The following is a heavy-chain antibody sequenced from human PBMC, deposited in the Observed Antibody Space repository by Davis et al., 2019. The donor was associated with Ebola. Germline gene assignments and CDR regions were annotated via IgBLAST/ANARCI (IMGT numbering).Heavy chain of an antibody. V-gene: IGHV4-4*02. CDR2: IYHSGST. D-gene: IGHD3-3*01. J-gene: IGHJ5*02. CDR1: GGSISSSNW. CDR3: ARVNYDFWSGYANWFDP. Sequence: SETLSLTCAASGGSISSSNWWSWVRQPPGKGLEWIGEIYHSGSTNYNPSLKSRVTISVDKSKNQFSLKLSSVTAADTAVYYCARVNYDFWSGYANWFDPWGQGTLVTVSS.